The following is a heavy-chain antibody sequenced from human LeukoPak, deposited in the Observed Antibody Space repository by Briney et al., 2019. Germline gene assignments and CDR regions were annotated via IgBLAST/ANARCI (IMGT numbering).Heavy chain of an antibody. CDR2: ISSSSSYI. Sequence: GGSPRLSCAASGFTFSNYDMHWVRQAPGKGLEWVSAISSSSSYIYYADSIKGRFTISRDNAENSLYLQMNSLRAVDTAVYFCARGEEKATITALDSWGQGTLVTVSS. J-gene: IGHJ4*02. CDR1: GFTFSNYD. CDR3: ARGEEKATITALDS. V-gene: IGHV3-21*01. D-gene: IGHD5-24*01.